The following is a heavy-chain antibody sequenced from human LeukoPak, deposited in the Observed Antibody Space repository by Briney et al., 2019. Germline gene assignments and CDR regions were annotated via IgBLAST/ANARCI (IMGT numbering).Heavy chain of an antibody. Sequence: GGSLRLFCAASGFTFSSYWMSWVRQAPGKGLEWVANIKQDGSDKYYVDSVKGRFTVSRDNAKNSLYLQMNSLRGEDTAVYYCGRYYVMDVWGQGTSVTVSS. J-gene: IGHJ6*02. CDR2: IKQDGSDK. V-gene: IGHV3-7*05. CDR1: GFTFSSYW. CDR3: GRYYVMDV.